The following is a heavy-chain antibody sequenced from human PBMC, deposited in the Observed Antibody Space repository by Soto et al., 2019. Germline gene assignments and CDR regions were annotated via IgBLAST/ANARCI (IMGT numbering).Heavy chain of an antibody. CDR3: AKDQDSSGSHGAFDI. Sequence: PGGSLRLSCAASGFTFSSYGMHWVRQAPGKGLEWVAVISYDGSNKYYADSVKGRFTISRDNSKNTLYLQMNSLRAEDTAVYYCAKDQDSSGSHGAFDIWGQGTMVTVSS. D-gene: IGHD3-22*01. CDR1: GFTFSSYG. CDR2: ISYDGSNK. V-gene: IGHV3-30*18. J-gene: IGHJ3*02.